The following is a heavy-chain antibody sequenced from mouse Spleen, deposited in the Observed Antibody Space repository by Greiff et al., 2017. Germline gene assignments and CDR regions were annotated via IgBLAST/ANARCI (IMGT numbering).Heavy chain of an antibody. Sequence: EVKVVESGGGLVQPGGSLKLSCAASGFTFSSYGMSWVRQTPDKRLELVATINSNGGSTYYPDSVKGRFTISRDNAKNTLYLQMSSLKSEDTAMYSCARESYDGYLDYWGQGTTLTVSS. CDR2: INSNGGST. CDR3: ARESYDGYLDY. D-gene: IGHD2-3*01. V-gene: IGHV5-6-3*01. J-gene: IGHJ2*01. CDR1: GFTFSSYG.